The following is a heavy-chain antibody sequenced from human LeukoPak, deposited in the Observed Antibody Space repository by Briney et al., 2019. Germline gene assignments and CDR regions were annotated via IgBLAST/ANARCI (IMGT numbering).Heavy chain of an antibody. D-gene: IGHD3-10*01. Sequence: SETLSLTCTVSGGSISSSSYYWGWIRQPPGKGLEWIGSIYYSGSTYYNPSLKSRVTISVDTSKNQFSLKLSSVTAADTAVYYCARHSAPYYYGSGHNWFDPWGQGTLVTVSS. J-gene: IGHJ5*02. CDR1: GGSISSSSYY. CDR3: ARHSAPYYYGSGHNWFDP. V-gene: IGHV4-39*01. CDR2: IYYSGST.